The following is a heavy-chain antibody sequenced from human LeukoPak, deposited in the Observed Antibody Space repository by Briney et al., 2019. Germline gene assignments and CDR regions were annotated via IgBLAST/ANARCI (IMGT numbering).Heavy chain of an antibody. Sequence: FTFSSYSMNWVRQAPGKGLEWVSAISSSSGYIYYADSVEGRFTISRDNAKNSLYLQMNSLRAEDTAVYYCARDRSRVSDYWGQGTLVTVSS. CDR2: ISSSSGYI. CDR1: FTFSSYS. J-gene: IGHJ4*02. CDR3: ARDRSRVSDY. V-gene: IGHV3-21*01.